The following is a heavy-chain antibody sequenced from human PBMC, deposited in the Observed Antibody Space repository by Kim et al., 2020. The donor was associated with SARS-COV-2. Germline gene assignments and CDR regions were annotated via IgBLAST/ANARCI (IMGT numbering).Heavy chain of an antibody. CDR3: ARAVKWLMEFDY. CDR2: ISTYNGNK. V-gene: IGHV1-18*01. Sequence: ASVKVSCKTSGYLFDDYGITWVRQAPGRGLEWMGWISTYNGNKNYATELKGRLTLTRDTSASTVHMEMRGLRIDDTAVYYCARAVKWLMEFDYWGQGALV. CDR1: GYLFDDYG. J-gene: IGHJ4*02. D-gene: IGHD6-19*01.